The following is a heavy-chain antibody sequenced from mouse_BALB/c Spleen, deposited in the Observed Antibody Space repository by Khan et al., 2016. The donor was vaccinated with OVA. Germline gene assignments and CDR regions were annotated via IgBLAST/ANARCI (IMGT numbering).Heavy chain of an antibody. Sequence: EVELVESGGGLVKPGGSLKLSCSASGFTFSSYGMSWVRQNPEKRLEWVATISSGGHYTFYPDSAKGRFTISRDNAMNTLYLQMSSLRSEDTAMYYCARSLVDYHAMDYWGQGTSVTVSS. CDR1: GFTFSSYG. V-gene: IGHV5-9-3*01. CDR2: ISSGGHYT. J-gene: IGHJ4*01. CDR3: ARSLVDYHAMDY. D-gene: IGHD2-2*01.